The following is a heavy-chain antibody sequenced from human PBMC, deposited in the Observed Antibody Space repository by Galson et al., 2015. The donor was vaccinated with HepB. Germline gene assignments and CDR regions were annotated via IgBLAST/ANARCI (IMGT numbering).Heavy chain of an antibody. J-gene: IGHJ3*02. Sequence: SLRLSCAASGFTFSSYGMHWVRQAPGKGLEWVAVTWYDGSNKYFADSVKGRFTISRDNSKNTLYLQMNSLRAEDTAVYYCARGEQWLVQDAFDIWGQGTMVTVSS. D-gene: IGHD6-19*01. CDR3: ARGEQWLVQDAFDI. CDR1: GFTFSSYG. CDR2: TWYDGSNK. V-gene: IGHV3-33*01.